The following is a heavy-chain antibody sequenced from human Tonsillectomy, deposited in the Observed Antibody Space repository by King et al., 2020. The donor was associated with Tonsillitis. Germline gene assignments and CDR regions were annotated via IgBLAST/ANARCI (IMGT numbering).Heavy chain of an antibody. D-gene: IGHD3-10*01. V-gene: IGHV2-5*01. Sequence: ITLKESGPTLVKPTLTLTLTCTFSGFSLSATGVGVSWIRQSPGKALDWLAFIYWNDDRRYSPSLKNRLTITKDTSKNQVVLTMTNMDTVDTATYYCARRSTYGPLDYGGQGPLVTVSS. CDR3: ARRSTYGPLDY. CDR2: IYWNDDR. J-gene: IGHJ4*02. CDR1: GFSLSATGVG.